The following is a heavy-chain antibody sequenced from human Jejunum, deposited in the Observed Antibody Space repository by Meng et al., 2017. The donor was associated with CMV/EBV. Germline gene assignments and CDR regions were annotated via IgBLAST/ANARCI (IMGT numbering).Heavy chain of an antibody. Sequence: GFTFNTYEMTWVRQAPGKGLEWVSYISSNGNTIFYADFVKGRFTVSRDNPKNSLYLQMNSLRAEDTAVYYCARWYCSSTSCLFDYWGQGALVTVSS. V-gene: IGHV3-48*03. CDR1: GFTFNTYE. D-gene: IGHD2-2*01. CDR3: ARWYCSSTSCLFDY. CDR2: ISSNGNTI. J-gene: IGHJ4*02.